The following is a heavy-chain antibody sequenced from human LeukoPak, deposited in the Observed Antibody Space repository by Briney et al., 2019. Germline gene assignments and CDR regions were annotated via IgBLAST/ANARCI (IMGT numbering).Heavy chain of an antibody. Sequence: GGSLRLSCAASGFTFSGYWMSWVRQAPGKGLEWVANIKQDGSEKYYVDSVKGRFTISRDNAKNSLYLQMNSLRAEDTAVYYCARDIIEGYCSSTSCPADYWGQGTLVTVSS. CDR1: GFTFSGYW. V-gene: IGHV3-7*01. CDR2: IKQDGSEK. J-gene: IGHJ4*02. D-gene: IGHD2-2*01. CDR3: ARDIIEGYCSSTSCPADY.